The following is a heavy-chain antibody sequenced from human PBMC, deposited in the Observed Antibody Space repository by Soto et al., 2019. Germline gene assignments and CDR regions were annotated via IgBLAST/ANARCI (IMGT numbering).Heavy chain of an antibody. J-gene: IGHJ6*02. Sequence: PGESLKISCKGSGYSFTSYWISWVRQMPGKGLEWMGRIDPSDSYTNCSPSFQGHVTISADKSISTAYLQWSSLKASDTAMYYCASYVRQSTGTNLYYYYGMDVWGQGATVTVSS. CDR3: ASYVRQSTGTNLYYYYGMDV. V-gene: IGHV5-10-1*01. D-gene: IGHD1-7*01. CDR2: IDPSDSYT. CDR1: GYSFTSYW.